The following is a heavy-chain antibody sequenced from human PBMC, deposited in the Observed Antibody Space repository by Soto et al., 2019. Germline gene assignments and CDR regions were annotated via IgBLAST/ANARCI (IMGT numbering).Heavy chain of an antibody. Sequence: QVQLVESGGGLVKPGGSLRLSCAASGFTFSGYNMSWIRQAPGKGLEWVSYITSSGSNTFDAESVKGRFTISRDNTMNLLYLQMNSLSAEDTAVYYCARRGTISSAHHFEHWGQGNLVTVSS. CDR1: GFTFSGYN. J-gene: IGHJ4*02. V-gene: IGHV3-11*01. CDR2: ITSSGSNT. D-gene: IGHD6-6*01. CDR3: ARRGTISSAHHFEH.